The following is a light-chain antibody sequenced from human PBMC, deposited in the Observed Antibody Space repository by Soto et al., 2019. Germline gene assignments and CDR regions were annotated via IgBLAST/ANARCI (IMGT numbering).Light chain of an antibody. Sequence: DIQMTQSPSTLSASVGDRVTITCRASQSVTRWLAWYQQKPGKAPKLLIYKASNLESGVTSRFSGSGSGTEFTLTISGLQPDDFATYYCQQYDTHSTFGQGTKLDIK. V-gene: IGKV1-5*03. CDR3: QQYDTHST. J-gene: IGKJ2*01. CDR2: KAS. CDR1: QSVTRW.